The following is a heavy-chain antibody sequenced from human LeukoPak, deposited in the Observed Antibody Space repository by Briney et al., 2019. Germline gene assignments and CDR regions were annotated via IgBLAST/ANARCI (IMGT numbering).Heavy chain of an antibody. D-gene: IGHD3-22*01. CDR3: ACLTTADAFDI. Sequence: ASETLSLTRTVSGGSNNSYYWSWIRQPPGKGLEWIGYIYDSGSTNYNPSLKSRVTISVDTSKNQFSLKLSSVTAADTAVYYCACLTTADAFDIWGQGTMVTVSS. J-gene: IGHJ3*02. CDR2: IYDSGST. CDR1: GGSNNSYY. V-gene: IGHV4-59*01.